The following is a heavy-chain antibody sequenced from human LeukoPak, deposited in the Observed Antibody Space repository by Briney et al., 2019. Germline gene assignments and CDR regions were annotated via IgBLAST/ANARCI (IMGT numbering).Heavy chain of an antibody. CDR1: GFTFSNAW. Sequence: GGSLRPSCAASGFTFSNAWMTWVRQAPGKGLEWVGRIKSKTDGGTTDYATPVKGRFTISRDDSKNTLYLQMNSLKAEDTAVYYCTTNWLRTTDYWGQGTLVTVSS. CDR2: IKSKTDGGTT. CDR3: TTNWLRTTDY. V-gene: IGHV3-15*01. J-gene: IGHJ4*02. D-gene: IGHD1-7*01.